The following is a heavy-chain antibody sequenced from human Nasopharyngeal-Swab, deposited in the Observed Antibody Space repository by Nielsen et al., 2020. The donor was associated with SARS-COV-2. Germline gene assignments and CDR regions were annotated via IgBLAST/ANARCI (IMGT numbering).Heavy chain of an antibody. J-gene: IGHJ6*03. D-gene: IGHD7-27*01. V-gene: IGHV1-46*01. CDR1: GYTFTSHY. Sequence: ASANVSYKASGYTFTSHYMYWVRQDPAQGLEGMGIINPSGGSTSYAQKFQGRVTMTRDTSTSTVYLELSSLRSEDTAVYYCARDLVTALGYYYYMDVWGKGTTVTVSS. CDR3: ARDLVTALGYYYYMDV. CDR2: INPSGGST.